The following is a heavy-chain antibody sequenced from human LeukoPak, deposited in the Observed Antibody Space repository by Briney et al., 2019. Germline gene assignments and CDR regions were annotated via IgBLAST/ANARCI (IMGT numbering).Heavy chain of an antibody. CDR1: GFTFKNYD. Sequence: PGGSLRLSCAASGFTFKNYDMNWVRHAPGKGLERVSSITINGGATYYADSVKGRFTIPRDNSKNTLYLQMDSLRVEDTAIYYCAKDLLQGDGYWDIDSWGQGTLVSVSS. J-gene: IGHJ4*02. CDR2: ITINGGAT. D-gene: IGHD5-24*01. CDR3: AKDLLQGDGYWDIDS. V-gene: IGHV3-23*01.